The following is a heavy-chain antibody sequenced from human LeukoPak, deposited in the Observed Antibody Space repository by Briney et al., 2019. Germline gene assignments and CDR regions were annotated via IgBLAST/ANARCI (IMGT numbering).Heavy chain of an antibody. D-gene: IGHD1-26*01. Sequence: EGSLRLSCAASGFTFSNYEMNWVRQAPGKGLEWVSYISSSGSTIYYADSVKGRFTISRDNAKNSLYPQMNSLRAEDTAVYYCARDPLLIVGATPFFDYWGQGTLVTVSS. V-gene: IGHV3-48*03. CDR3: ARDPLLIVGATPFFDY. J-gene: IGHJ4*02. CDR1: GFTFSNYE. CDR2: ISSSGSTI.